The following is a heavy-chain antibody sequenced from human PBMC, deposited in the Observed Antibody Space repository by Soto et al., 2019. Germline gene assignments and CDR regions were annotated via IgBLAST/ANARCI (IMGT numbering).Heavy chain of an antibody. V-gene: IGHV3-23*01. J-gene: IGHJ4*02. CDR1: GFIFGDYA. Sequence: EVQLLESGGGVVQPGGSLRLSCAASGFIFGDYAMTWVRQAPGRGLEWVSAITSTGSSTYFADSVKGRITISRYNSKNTLSLQMDSPRAEDTAIYYWAKGVEGYVGSSFDYWCQGALVTVSS. CDR2: ITSTGSST. CDR3: AKGVEGYVGSSFDY. D-gene: IGHD5-12*01.